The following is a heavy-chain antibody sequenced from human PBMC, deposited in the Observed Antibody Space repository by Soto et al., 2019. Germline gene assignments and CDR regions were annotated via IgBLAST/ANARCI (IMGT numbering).Heavy chain of an antibody. D-gene: IGHD6-6*01. Sequence: GGSLRLSCAASGFTFSSYGMHWVRQAPGKGLEWVAVIWYDGSNKYYADSVKGRFTISRDNSKNTLYLQMNSLRAEETAVYYCARESSIAARPIDYWGQGTLVTVSS. V-gene: IGHV3-33*01. CDR2: IWYDGSNK. CDR1: GFTFSSYG. J-gene: IGHJ4*02. CDR3: ARESSIAARPIDY.